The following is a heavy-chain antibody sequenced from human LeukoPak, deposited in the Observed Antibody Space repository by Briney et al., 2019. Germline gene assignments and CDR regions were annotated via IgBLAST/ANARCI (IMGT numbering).Heavy chain of an antibody. Sequence: PSETLSLTCAVYGGSFSGYYWSWIRQPPGKGLEWIGESNHSGSTNYNPSLKSRVTISVDTSKNQFSLKLSSVTAADTAVYYCARGDGRVSDCSGGSCYSEYFQHWGQGTLVTVSS. V-gene: IGHV4-34*01. CDR3: ARGDGRVSDCSGGSCYSEYFQH. J-gene: IGHJ1*01. D-gene: IGHD2-15*01. CDR2: SNHSGST. CDR1: GGSFSGYY.